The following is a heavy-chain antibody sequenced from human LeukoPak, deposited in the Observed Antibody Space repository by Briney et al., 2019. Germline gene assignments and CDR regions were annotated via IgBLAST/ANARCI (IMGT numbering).Heavy chain of an antibody. CDR1: GYTFTSYG. CDR3: ARVYYYDSSGYYPFDY. J-gene: IGHJ4*02. D-gene: IGHD3-22*01. V-gene: IGHV1-18*01. Sequence: ASVKVSCKASGYTFTSYGISWVRQAPGQGLEWMGWISAYNGNTNYAQKPQGRVTMTTDTSTSTAYMELRSLRSDDTAVYYCARVYYYDSSGYYPFDYWGQGTLVTVSS. CDR2: ISAYNGNT.